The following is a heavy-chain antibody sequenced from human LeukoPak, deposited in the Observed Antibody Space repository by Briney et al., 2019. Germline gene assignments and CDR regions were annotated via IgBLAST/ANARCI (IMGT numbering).Heavy chain of an antibody. CDR3: ARDALRIDIVVVPAAIAPGYYYYGMDV. CDR2: ISSSSSYI. CDR1: GFTFSSYS. J-gene: IGHJ6*02. V-gene: IGHV3-21*01. D-gene: IGHD2-2*01. Sequence: GGSLRLTCAASGFTFSSYSMNWVRQAPGKGLEWVSSISSSSSYIYYAESVKGRFTISRDNAKNSLYLQMNSLRAEDTAVYYCARDALRIDIVVVPAAIAPGYYYYGMDVWGQGTTVTVSS.